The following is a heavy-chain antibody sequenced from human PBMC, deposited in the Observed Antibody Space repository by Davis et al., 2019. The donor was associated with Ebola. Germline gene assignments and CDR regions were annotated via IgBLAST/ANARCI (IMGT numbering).Heavy chain of an antibody. CDR2: IYHSGST. J-gene: IGHJ3*02. CDR1: GGSISSGDYS. Sequence: TLSLTCVVSGGSISSGDYSWSWIRQPPGKGLEWIGYIYHSGSTYYNPSLKCRVTISVDTSKNQFSLKLSSVTAADTAVYYCARDGYYYDSSGYYRVAFDIWGQGTMVTVSS. V-gene: IGHV4-30-2*01. D-gene: IGHD3-22*01. CDR3: ARDGYYYDSSGYYRVAFDI.